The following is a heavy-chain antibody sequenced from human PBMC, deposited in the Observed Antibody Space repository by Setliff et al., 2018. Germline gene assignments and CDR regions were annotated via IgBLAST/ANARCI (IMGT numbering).Heavy chain of an antibody. CDR3: ARTLLLSPYYFDY. Sequence: SETLSPTCTVSGGSISSGSYYWSWIRQPAGKGLEWIGHIYTSGSTNYNPSLKSRVTISVDTSKNQFSLKLSSVTAADTAVYYCARTLLLSPYYFDYWGQGTLVTVSS. CDR1: GGSISSGSYY. D-gene: IGHD2-21*01. J-gene: IGHJ4*02. CDR2: IYTSGST. V-gene: IGHV4-61*09.